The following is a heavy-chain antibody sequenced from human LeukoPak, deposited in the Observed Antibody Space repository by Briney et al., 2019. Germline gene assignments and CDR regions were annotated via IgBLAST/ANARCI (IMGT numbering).Heavy chain of an antibody. V-gene: IGHV1-18*01. CDR2: ISAYNGNT. Sequence: ASVKVSCKASGYTFTNYGISWVRQAPGQGLEWMGWISAYNGNTNYAQKFQGRVTITADESTSTAYMELNSLRAEDTAVYYCAKDLYGDYDFDCWGQGTLVTVSS. CDR3: AKDLYGDYDFDC. CDR1: GYTFTNYG. J-gene: IGHJ4*02. D-gene: IGHD4-17*01.